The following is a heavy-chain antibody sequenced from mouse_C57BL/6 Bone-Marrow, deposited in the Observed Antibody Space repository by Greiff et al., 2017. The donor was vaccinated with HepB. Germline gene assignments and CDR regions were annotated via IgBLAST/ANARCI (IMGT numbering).Heavy chain of an antibody. Sequence: EVQVVESGGGLVKPGGSLKLSCAASGFTFSSYAMSWVRQTPEKRLEWVATISDGGSYTYYPDNVKGRFTISRDNAKNNLYLQMSHLKSEDTAMYYCSRQTRMVTAGPFDYWGQGTTLTVSS. D-gene: IGHD2-13*01. CDR3: SRQTRMVTAGPFDY. J-gene: IGHJ2*01. V-gene: IGHV5-4*01. CDR1: GFTFSSYA. CDR2: ISDGGSYT.